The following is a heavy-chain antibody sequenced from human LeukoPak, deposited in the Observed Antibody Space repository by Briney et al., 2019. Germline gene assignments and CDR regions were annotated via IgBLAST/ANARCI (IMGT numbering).Heavy chain of an antibody. CDR3: ARSVYSYYANWFDP. D-gene: IGHD4-11*01. V-gene: IGHV3-74*01. CDR2: INSDGSST. CDR1: GFAFSSYW. Sequence: QPGGSLRLSCAASGFAFSSYWMHWVRQAPGKGLVWVSRINSDGSSTTYADSVQGRFTISRDNAKNTLYLQMNSLRADDTAVYYCARSVYSYYANWFDPWGQGTLVTVSS. J-gene: IGHJ5*02.